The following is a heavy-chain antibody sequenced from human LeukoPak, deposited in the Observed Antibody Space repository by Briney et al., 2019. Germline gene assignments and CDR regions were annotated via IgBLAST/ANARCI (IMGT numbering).Heavy chain of an antibody. CDR3: ARIAAAGNWLDP. Sequence: SGPALVKPTQTLTLTCTFSGFSLSTSGMRVSWIRQPPGKALEWLARIDWDDDKFYSTSLKTRLTISKDTSKNQVVLTMTNMDPVDTATYYCARIAAAGNWLDPWGQGTLVTVSS. J-gene: IGHJ5*02. CDR2: IDWDDDK. V-gene: IGHV2-70*04. CDR1: GFSLSTSGMR. D-gene: IGHD6-13*01.